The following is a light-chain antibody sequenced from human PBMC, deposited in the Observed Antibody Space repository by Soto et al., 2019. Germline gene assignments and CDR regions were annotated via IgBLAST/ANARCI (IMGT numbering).Light chain of an antibody. V-gene: IGLV1-47*01. CDR1: SSNIGSNF. Sequence: QSVLTQPPSASGTPGQRVTISCSGSSSNIGSNFIYWYQQLPGTAPKLLIYRNNERPSGVPDRFSGSKSGTSSSLAISGLRSEDEADYHCAAWDDSLGGVVFGGGTKVTVL. J-gene: IGLJ2*01. CDR3: AAWDDSLGGVV. CDR2: RNN.